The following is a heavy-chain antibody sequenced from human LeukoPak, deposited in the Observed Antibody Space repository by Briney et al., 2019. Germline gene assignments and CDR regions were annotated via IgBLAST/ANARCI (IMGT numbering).Heavy chain of an antibody. V-gene: IGHV1-69*13. J-gene: IGHJ1*01. Sequence: SVKVSCKASGSTFSTYAINWVRQAPGQGLEWLGGIIPILGTSNSAQSFQGRVTITADESSGTAYMALSSLRSEDTAIYYCATTRDYYENSGYTLLQDWGQGTLVTVSS. CDR3: ATTRDYYENSGYTLLQD. D-gene: IGHD3-22*01. CDR1: GSTFSTYA. CDR2: IIPILGTS.